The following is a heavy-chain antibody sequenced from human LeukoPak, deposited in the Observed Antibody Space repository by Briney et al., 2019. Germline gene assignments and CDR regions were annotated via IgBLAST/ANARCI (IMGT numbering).Heavy chain of an antibody. V-gene: IGHV3-11*01. CDR1: GFSVSDYY. Sequence: GGSLRLSCAASGFSVSDYYVTWIRQPPGKGLEWVSYITTGGTTIAYADSVKGRFTISRDNAKSSLYLEMNSLRAEDTAVYFCARKGYGVYPLGTFDLWGQGTMVTVSS. J-gene: IGHJ3*01. CDR2: ITTGGTTI. CDR3: ARKGYGVYPLGTFDL. D-gene: IGHD4-17*01.